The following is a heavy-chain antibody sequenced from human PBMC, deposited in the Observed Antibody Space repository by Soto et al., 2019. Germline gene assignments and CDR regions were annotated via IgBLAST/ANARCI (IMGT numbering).Heavy chain of an antibody. CDR1: GGSIRSYY. J-gene: IGHJ6*02. CDR3: VREGASGFGMDV. CDR2: IYTSGST. Sequence: QVQLQESGPGLVKPSETLSLTCNVSGGSIRSYYWSWVRQPAGKPLEWIGRIYTSGSTNYNPSLKSRVSMSVDTSKNQFSLEVTSVTAADSAVYYCVREGASGFGMDVWGQGTTVTVSS. D-gene: IGHD1-26*01. V-gene: IGHV4-4*07.